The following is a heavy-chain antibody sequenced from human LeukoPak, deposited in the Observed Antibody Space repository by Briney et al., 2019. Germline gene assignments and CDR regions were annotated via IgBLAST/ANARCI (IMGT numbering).Heavy chain of an antibody. D-gene: IGHD4-11*01. J-gene: IGHJ6*03. CDR2: INPSGGST. Sequence: ASVKVSCKASGYTFTNYYMHWVRQAPGQGLEWMGIINPSGGSTFYEQKFQGRVTMTRDTSTSTVYMELSSLRSEDTAVYYCARDPSTGAWVGYYYYSMDVWGNGTTVTVSS. V-gene: IGHV1-46*01. CDR3: ARDPSTGAWVGYYYYSMDV. CDR1: GYTFTNYY.